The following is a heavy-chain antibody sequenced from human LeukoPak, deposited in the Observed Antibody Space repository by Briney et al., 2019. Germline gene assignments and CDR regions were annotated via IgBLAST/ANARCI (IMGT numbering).Heavy chain of an antibody. V-gene: IGHV4-34*01. CDR3: ARGGKQHLPYFDY. D-gene: IGHD6-13*01. J-gene: IGHJ4*02. CDR2: ITPSGGT. CDR1: DGSFSGYF. Sequence: SETLSLTCAVFDGSFSGYFWTWIRQPPGKGLEWIGEITPSGGTTYKPSLKSRVAMSADTSKNQSSLKLSSVTAADTAVYYCARGGKQHLPYFDYWGQGTLVTVSS.